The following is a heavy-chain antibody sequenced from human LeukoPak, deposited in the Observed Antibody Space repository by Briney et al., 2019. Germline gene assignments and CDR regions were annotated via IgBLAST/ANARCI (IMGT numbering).Heavy chain of an antibody. Sequence: ASVKVSCKASGYSFTTYYMHWVRQAPGQGLEWMGIINPTGGVTAYAQKFQGRVTVTRDTYTSTVYIALSSLRSEDTAVYYCARSSPAAYYDFWYGCLVYWGQGTLVTVS. D-gene: IGHD3-3*01. V-gene: IGHV1-46*01. CDR1: GYSFTTYY. J-gene: IGHJ4*02. CDR3: ARSSPAAYYDFWYGCLVY. CDR2: INPTGGVT.